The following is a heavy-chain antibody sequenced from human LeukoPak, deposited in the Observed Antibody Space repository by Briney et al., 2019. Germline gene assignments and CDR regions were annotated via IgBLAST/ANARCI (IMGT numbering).Heavy chain of an antibody. CDR1: GFTFSGSA. Sequence: GGSLRLSCAASGFTFSGSAMHWVRQAPGKGLEWVSLISWDGGSTYYADSVKGRFTISRDNSKNSLYLQMNSLRAEDTALYYCAKDGMRADIAARQGYYYYMDVWGKGTTVTVSS. CDR2: ISWDGGST. D-gene: IGHD6-6*01. CDR3: AKDGMRADIAARQGYYYYMDV. V-gene: IGHV3-43D*03. J-gene: IGHJ6*03.